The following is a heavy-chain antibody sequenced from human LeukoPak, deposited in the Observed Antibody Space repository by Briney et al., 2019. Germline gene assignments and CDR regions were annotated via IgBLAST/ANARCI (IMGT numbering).Heavy chain of an antibody. CDR1: GFTFSSYR. J-gene: IGHJ5*01. CDR3: ARGPDIVVVPAAIDSGWFDS. Sequence: GSLLLSCAAAGFTFSSYRVNGGREARGKGVEGVSSISSSSSYIYDEDSVTGRFTISTDNAKTSLYLQMNSLRAEDTAVYYCARGPDIVVVPAAIDSGWFDSWGQGPLATVSA. CDR2: ISSSSSYI. V-gene: IGHV3-21*01. D-gene: IGHD2-2*01.